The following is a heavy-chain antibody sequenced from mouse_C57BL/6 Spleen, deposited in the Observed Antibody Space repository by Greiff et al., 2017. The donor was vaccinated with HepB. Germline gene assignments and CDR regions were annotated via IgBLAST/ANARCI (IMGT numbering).Heavy chain of an antibody. CDR1: GYTFTSYW. CDR2: IVPSDSYT. CDR3: ARNYGSSYPWFAY. V-gene: IGHV1-69*01. Sequence: VQLQQPGAELVMPGASVKLSCKASGYTFTSYWMHWVKQRPGQGLEWIGEIVPSDSYTNYNQKFKGKSTLTVDKSSSTAYMQLSSLTSEDSAVYYCARNYGSSYPWFAYWGQGTLVTVSA. J-gene: IGHJ3*01. D-gene: IGHD1-1*01.